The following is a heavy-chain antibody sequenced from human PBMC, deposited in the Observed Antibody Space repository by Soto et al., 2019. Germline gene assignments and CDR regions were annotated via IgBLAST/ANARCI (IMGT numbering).Heavy chain of an antibody. CDR3: ARAGYRACIGKIDF. D-gene: IGHD5-12*01. V-gene: IGHV4-59*01. J-gene: IGHJ4*02. CDR2: LDYTGST. Sequence: PSETLSLTCTVSGGSISDYYWSWIRQPPGKRLEWIGYLDYTGSTNYNPSLKSRITISVDTSKNQFSLKLSSVTAADTAIYYCARAGYRACIGKIDFWGQGALVTVSS. CDR1: GGSISDYY.